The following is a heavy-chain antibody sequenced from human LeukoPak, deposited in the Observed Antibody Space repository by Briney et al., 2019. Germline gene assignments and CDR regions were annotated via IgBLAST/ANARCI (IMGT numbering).Heavy chain of an antibody. V-gene: IGHV3-33*01. J-gene: IGHJ3*02. CDR1: GFTFSSYG. D-gene: IGHD3-16*01. Sequence: PGRSLRLSWAASGFTFSSYGTHSARQPPGEGLEWVAVILKDGSQEKYAGSVKGRFTISRDNSKNTLFLQMNSLRAEDTAVYYCARDDALGDNALDIWGQGTMVTVSS. CDR2: ILKDGSQE. CDR3: ARDDALGDNALDI.